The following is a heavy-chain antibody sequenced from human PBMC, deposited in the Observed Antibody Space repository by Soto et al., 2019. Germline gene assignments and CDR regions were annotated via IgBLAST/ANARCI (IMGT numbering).Heavy chain of an antibody. Sequence: EVQLVESGGGLVQPGRSLRLSCAASGFTFDDYAMHWVRQAPGKGLEWVSGISWNSGSIGYADSVKGRFTISRDNAKNSLYLQMNSLRAEDTGLYYCAKDTTVTNEGFDYWGQGTLVTVSS. D-gene: IGHD4-17*01. CDR2: ISWNSGSI. J-gene: IGHJ4*02. V-gene: IGHV3-9*01. CDR3: AKDTTVTNEGFDY. CDR1: GFTFDDYA.